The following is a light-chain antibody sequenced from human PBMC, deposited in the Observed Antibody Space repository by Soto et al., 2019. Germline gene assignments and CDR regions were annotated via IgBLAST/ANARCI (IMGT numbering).Light chain of an antibody. CDR1: SSDVGLYNY. J-gene: IGLJ1*01. Sequence: QSALTQPRSVSGSPGQSVTISCTGTSSDVGLYNYVSWYQQHPGKAPKLIIYDVSKRPSGVPDRFSGSKSGNTVSLTISGLQAEDEGEYFCCSYGGSYTPYVFGTGTKLTVL. V-gene: IGLV2-11*01. CDR2: DVS. CDR3: CSYGGSYTPYV.